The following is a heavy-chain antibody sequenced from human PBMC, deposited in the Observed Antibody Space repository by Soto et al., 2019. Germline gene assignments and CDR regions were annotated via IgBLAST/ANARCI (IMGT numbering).Heavy chain of an antibody. V-gene: IGHV3-48*03. D-gene: IGHD2-15*01. Sequence: EVQLVESGGGLVQPGGSLRLSCAASGFTFSSYEMNWVRQAPGKGLEWVSYISSSGSTIYYADSVKGRFTISRDNAKNSLYLQMNSLSAEDTAVYYCATPTYTVVTPIYLDYWGQGTLVTVSS. J-gene: IGHJ4*02. CDR3: ATPTYTVVTPIYLDY. CDR1: GFTFSSYE. CDR2: ISSSGSTI.